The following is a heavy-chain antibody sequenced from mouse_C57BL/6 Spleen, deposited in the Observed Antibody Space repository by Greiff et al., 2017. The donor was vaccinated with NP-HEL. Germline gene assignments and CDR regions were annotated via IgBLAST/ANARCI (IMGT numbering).Heavy chain of an antibody. Sequence: DVMLVESGEGLVKPGGSLKLSCAASGFTFSSYAMSWVRQTPEKRLEWVAYISSGGDYIYYADTVKGRFPISRDNARNTLYLQMSSLKAEDTAMYYCTRGDYCDYWGQGTTLTVSS. CDR3: TRGDYCDY. CDR2: ISSGGDYI. J-gene: IGHJ2*01. V-gene: IGHV5-9-1*02. CDR1: GFTFSSYA.